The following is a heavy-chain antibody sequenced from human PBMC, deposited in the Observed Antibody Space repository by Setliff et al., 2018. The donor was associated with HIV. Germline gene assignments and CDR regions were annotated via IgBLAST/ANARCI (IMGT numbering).Heavy chain of an antibody. J-gene: IGHJ6*04. D-gene: IGHD3-10*01. CDR1: GFTFDDFG. CDR3: ARDIPFGDLLMLQAYMDV. Sequence: PGGSLRLSWAASGFTFDDFGMSWVRQGPGKGLEWVSSINWNGGSTGYADSVKGRFTISRDNAKNSLYLQMNSLRAEDTALYYCARDIPFGDLLMLQAYMDVWGKGTTVTVSS. CDR2: INWNGGST. V-gene: IGHV3-20*04.